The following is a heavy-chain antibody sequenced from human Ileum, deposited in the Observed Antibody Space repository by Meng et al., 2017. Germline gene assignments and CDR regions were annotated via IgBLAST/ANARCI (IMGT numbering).Heavy chain of an antibody. D-gene: IGHD1-1*01. CDR2: IISILDIT. Sequence: SVKVSCKASGGTFSSYTITWVRQAPGQGLEWMGRIISILDITNYAQNFQGRVTITADKSTSTAYMELSGLRSEDTSIYYCATYPAGTYNTDLGDSWGQGTRVTVSS. J-gene: IGHJ4*02. CDR1: GGTFSSYT. V-gene: IGHV1-69*02. CDR3: ATYPAGTYNTDLGDS.